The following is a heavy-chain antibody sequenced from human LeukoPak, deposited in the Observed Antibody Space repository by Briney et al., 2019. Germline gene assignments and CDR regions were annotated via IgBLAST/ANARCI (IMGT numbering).Heavy chain of an antibody. CDR1: GASISSSSYY. D-gene: IGHD6-6*01. Sequence: PSGTLSLTCTVSGASISSSSYYWGWIRQPPGKGLEWIGGIFYSGSTYYNPSLKSRVTISVDTSKNQFSLKLSSVTAADTAVYYCARLEYSRSYRAFYYMDVWGKGTTVTVSS. J-gene: IGHJ6*03. V-gene: IGHV4-39*07. CDR2: IFYSGST. CDR3: ARLEYSRSYRAFYYMDV.